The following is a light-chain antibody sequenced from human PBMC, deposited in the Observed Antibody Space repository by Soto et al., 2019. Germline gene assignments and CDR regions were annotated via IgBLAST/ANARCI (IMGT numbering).Light chain of an antibody. V-gene: IGKV1-27*01. J-gene: IGKJ1*01. CDR3: QKYSSAPRT. Sequence: DIPMTQSPSSLSASVGDRVTITCRASHVISNYVAWYQQKPGKVPKLLIFAASTLQSGVPSRFSGSGSGTDFTLTISSLQPEDVATYYCQKYSSAPRTFGQGTKVEIK. CDR2: AAS. CDR1: HVISNY.